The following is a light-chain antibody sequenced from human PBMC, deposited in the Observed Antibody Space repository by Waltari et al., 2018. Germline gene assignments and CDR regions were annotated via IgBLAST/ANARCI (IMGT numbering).Light chain of an antibody. CDR3: QHYVRLPAT. CDR1: QSVGRT. CDR2: GAS. J-gene: IGKJ1*01. V-gene: IGKV3-20*01. Sequence: EIVLTQSPSTLSLSPGERATLSCRASQSVGRTLAWYQQKPGQAPRLLMYGASSRATGTPDRFSGSGSGTDFSLTISRLEPEDFAVYYCQHYVRLPATFGQGTKVEIK.